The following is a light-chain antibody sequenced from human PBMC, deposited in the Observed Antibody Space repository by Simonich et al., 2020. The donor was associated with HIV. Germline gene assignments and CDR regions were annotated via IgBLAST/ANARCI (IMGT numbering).Light chain of an antibody. CDR1: QGIASY. J-gene: IGKJ5*01. Sequence: IQLTQSPSFLSASVGDRVTITCRASQGIASYLAWYQQKPGKAPKLLIYAASTFQSGVPSRFSGSGSGTEFTLTISSLQPEDFATYYCQQSYSTQITFGQGTRLEIK. CDR2: AAS. CDR3: QQSYSTQIT. V-gene: IGKV1-39*01.